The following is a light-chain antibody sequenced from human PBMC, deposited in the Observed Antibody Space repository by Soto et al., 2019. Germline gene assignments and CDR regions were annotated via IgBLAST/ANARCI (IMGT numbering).Light chain of an antibody. J-gene: IGKJ3*01. CDR1: QSLLHSNGYNY. V-gene: IGKV2-28*01. Sequence: DIVMTQSPLSLPVTPGEPASISCRSSQSLLHSNGYNYLDWYLQKPGQSPQLLIYLGSNRSSGVPDRSSGSGSGTDFTLKISRVEAEDVGVYYCMQALQTPPGTFGPGTKVDIK. CDR2: LGS. CDR3: MQALQTPPGT.